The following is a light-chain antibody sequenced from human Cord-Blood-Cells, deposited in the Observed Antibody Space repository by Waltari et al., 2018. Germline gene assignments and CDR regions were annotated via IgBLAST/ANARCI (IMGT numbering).Light chain of an antibody. V-gene: IGKV1-39*01. Sequence: DIQMTQSPSSLSASVGDRVTITCRASQSISSYLNWYQQKPGKAPKLLIYAASSLQSGVPSRLSGSGSGTDFTLTISSLQPEDFATYYSQQSYSTPFTFGPGTKLDIK. CDR3: QQSYSTPFT. CDR1: QSISSY. J-gene: IGKJ3*01. CDR2: AAS.